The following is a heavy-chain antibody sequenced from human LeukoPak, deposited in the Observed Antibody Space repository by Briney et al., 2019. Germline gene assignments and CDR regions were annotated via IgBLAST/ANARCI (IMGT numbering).Heavy chain of an antibody. V-gene: IGHV3-30*04. CDR1: GFTFSSYA. D-gene: IGHD2-8*02. Sequence: GGSLRLSCAASGFTFSSYAMHWVRQAPGKGLEWVAVISYDGSNKYYADSVKGRFTISRDNSKNTLYLQMNSLRAEDTAVYYCTKAPLRSCTGAFCYPFDYWGQGTLVTVSS. CDR2: ISYDGSNK. CDR3: TKAPLRSCTGAFCYPFDY. J-gene: IGHJ4*02.